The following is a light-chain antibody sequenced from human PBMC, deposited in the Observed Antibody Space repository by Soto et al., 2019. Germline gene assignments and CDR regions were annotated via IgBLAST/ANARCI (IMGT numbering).Light chain of an antibody. CDR1: QGINDF. CDR3: QQYHSYPVT. CDR2: AAS. V-gene: IGKV1-16*02. Sequence: DIQMTQSPSSLSASVGDTVTITCRASQGINDFLAWFQQKPGKAPKPLISAASSLQSGVPSKFSGSGSDRDFTLTISSLQPEDSATYYCQQYHSYPVTFGGGTKVENK. J-gene: IGKJ4*01.